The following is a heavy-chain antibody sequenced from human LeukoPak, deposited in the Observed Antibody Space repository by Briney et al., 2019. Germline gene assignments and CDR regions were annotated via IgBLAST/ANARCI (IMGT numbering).Heavy chain of an antibody. CDR2: IYHSGST. V-gene: IGHV4-38-2*01. CDR3: ARPRGSCSGGSCYYYYFDY. Sequence: PSETLSLTCAVSGYSISSGYYWGWIRQPPGKGLEWIGSIYHSGSTYYNPSLKSRVTISVDTSKYQFSLKLSSVTAADTAVYYCARPRGSCSGGSCYYYYFDYWGQGTLVTVSS. J-gene: IGHJ4*02. D-gene: IGHD2-15*01. CDR1: GYSISSGYY.